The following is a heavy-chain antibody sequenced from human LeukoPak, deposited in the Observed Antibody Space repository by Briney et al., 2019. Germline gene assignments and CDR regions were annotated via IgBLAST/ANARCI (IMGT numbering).Heavy chain of an antibody. V-gene: IGHV4-59*01. D-gene: IGHD4-17*01. J-gene: IGHJ4*02. Sequence: SETLSLTCTVSGGSISSYYWSWIRQPPGKGLEWIGYIYYSGSTNYNPSLKSRVTISVDTSKNQFSLKLSSVTAADTAVYYCARADYGDHFDYWGQGTLDTVSS. CDR3: ARADYGDHFDY. CDR2: IYYSGST. CDR1: GGSISSYY.